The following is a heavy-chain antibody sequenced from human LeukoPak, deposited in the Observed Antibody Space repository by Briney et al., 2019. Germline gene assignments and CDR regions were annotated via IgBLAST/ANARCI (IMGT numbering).Heavy chain of an antibody. D-gene: IGHD2-15*01. J-gene: IGHJ4*02. CDR2: ISGSGGST. CDR3: ARGYCSGGSCYQFDY. CDR1: GFTFSSYA. V-gene: IGHV3-23*01. Sequence: PGGSLRLSCAASGFTFSSYAMSWVRQAPGKGLEWVSAISGSGGSTYYADSVKGRFTISRDNSKNTLYLQMNSLRAEDTAVYYCARGYCSGGSCYQFDYWGQGTLVTVSS.